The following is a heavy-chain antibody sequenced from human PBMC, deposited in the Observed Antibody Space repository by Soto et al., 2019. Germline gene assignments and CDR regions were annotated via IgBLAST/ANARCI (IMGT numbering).Heavy chain of an antibody. CDR2: IIPIFGTA. CDR3: ARPAPDMVAAHPYGMDV. CDR1: GGTFSSYA. D-gene: IGHD5-12*01. V-gene: IGHV1-69*06. Sequence: SVKVSCKASGGTFSSYAISWVRQAPGQGLEGMGGIIPIFGTANYAQKFQGRVTITADKSTSTAYMELSSLRSEDTAVYYCARPAPDMVAAHPYGMDVWGQGTTVTVSS. J-gene: IGHJ6*02.